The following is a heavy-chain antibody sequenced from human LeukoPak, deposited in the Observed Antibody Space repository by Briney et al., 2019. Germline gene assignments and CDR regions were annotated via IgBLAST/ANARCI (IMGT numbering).Heavy chain of an antibody. CDR1: GFTFSSYA. D-gene: IGHD1-26*01. CDR3: AKARSGSYYGPCGFDY. Sequence: GGSLRLSCAASGFTFSSYAMSWVRQAPGKGLEWVSAISGSGGSTYYADSVKGRFTISRDNSKNTLYLQMNSLRAEDTAVYYCAKARSGSYYGPCGFDYWGQGTLVTVSS. CDR2: ISGSGGST. V-gene: IGHV3-23*01. J-gene: IGHJ4*02.